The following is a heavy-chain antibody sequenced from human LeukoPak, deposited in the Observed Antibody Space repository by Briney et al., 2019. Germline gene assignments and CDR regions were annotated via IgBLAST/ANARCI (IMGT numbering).Heavy chain of an antibody. CDR3: ARDFRYYGSGSYSHTRN. D-gene: IGHD3-10*01. V-gene: IGHV3-7*01. CDR2: IKQDGSEK. J-gene: IGHJ4*02. CDR1: GFTFSSYW. Sequence: GGSLRLSCAASGFTFSSYWMSWVRQAPGKGLEWVANIKQDGSEKYYVDSVKGRFTISRDNAKNSLYLQMNSLRAEDTAVYYCARDFRYYGSGSYSHTRNWGQGTLVTVSS.